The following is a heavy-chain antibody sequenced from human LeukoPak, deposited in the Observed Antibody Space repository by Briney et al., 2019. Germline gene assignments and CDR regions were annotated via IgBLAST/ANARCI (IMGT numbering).Heavy chain of an antibody. CDR1: GYTFTSYG. D-gene: IGHD2-21*02. CDR3: ARDSLAYCGGDCYPFDY. CDR2: ISAYNGNT. V-gene: IGHV1-18*01. Sequence: GASVKVSCKASGYTFTSYGTSWVRQAPGQGLEWMGWISAYNGNTNYAQKLQGRVTMTTDTSTSTAYMELRSLRSDDTAVYYCARDSLAYCGGDCYPFDYWGQGTLVTVSS. J-gene: IGHJ4*02.